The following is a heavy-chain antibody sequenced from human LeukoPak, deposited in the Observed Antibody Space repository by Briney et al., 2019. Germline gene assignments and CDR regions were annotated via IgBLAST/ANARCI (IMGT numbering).Heavy chain of an antibody. CDR2: ISGSGDST. CDR1: GFTFSSYA. V-gene: IGHV3-23*01. D-gene: IGHD3-22*01. CDR3: TRPYYYDSSGYYDYMDV. Sequence: GGSLRLSCAASGFTFSSYAMSWVRQAPGKGLEWVSTISGSGDSTYYADSVKGRFTIFRDNSKNTLYLQMNSLKIEDTAVYYCTRPYYYDSSGYYDYMDVWGKGTTVTISS. J-gene: IGHJ6*03.